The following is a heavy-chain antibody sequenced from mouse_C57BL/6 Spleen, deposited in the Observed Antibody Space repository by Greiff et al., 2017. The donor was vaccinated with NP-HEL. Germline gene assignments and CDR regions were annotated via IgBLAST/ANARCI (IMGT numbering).Heavy chain of an antibody. V-gene: IGHV6-3*01. D-gene: IGHD1-1*01. CDR1: GFTFSNYW. Sequence: EVKLVESGGGLVQPGGSMKLSCVASGFTFSNYWMNWVRQSPEKGLEWVAQIRLKSDNYATHYAESVKGRFTISRDDSKSSVDLQMNNLRAEDTGIYYCTGSSYYFDYWGQGTTLTVSS. J-gene: IGHJ2*01. CDR2: IRLKSDNYAT. CDR3: TGSSYYFDY.